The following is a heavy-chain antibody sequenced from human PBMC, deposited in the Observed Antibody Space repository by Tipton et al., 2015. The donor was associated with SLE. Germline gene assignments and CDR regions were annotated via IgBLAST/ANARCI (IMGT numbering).Heavy chain of an antibody. V-gene: IGHV4-61*08. J-gene: IGHJ6*03. CDR3: ARDREERYYYYYMDV. Sequence: TLSLTCTVSGGSISSGGYYWSWIRQHPGKGLEWIGYIYYSGSTNYNPSLKSRVTISVDTSKNQFSLKLSSVTAADTAVYYCARDREERYYYYYMDVWGKGTTVTVSS. D-gene: IGHD6-25*01. CDR1: GGSISSGGYY. CDR2: IYYSGST.